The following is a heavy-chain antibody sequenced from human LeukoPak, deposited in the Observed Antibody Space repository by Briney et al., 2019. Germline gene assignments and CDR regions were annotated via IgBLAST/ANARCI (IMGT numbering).Heavy chain of an antibody. J-gene: IGHJ4*02. V-gene: IGHV4-59*01. CDR1: GVSISSYY. Sequence: SETLSLTCTVSGVSISSYYWSWIWQPPGKGLEWIGYIYYSGNTNYSPSLKSRVTTSVDTSKNQFSLKLSSVTAADTAVYYCARGGSRDGYNRPLDYWGQGTLVTVSS. CDR3: ARGGSRDGYNRPLDY. D-gene: IGHD5-24*01. CDR2: IYYSGNT.